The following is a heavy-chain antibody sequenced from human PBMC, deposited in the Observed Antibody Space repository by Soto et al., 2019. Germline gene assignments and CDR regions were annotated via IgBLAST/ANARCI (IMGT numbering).Heavy chain of an antibody. CDR3: ARDPLPADYYYYGMDV. V-gene: IGHV4-31*03. Sequence: SETLSLTCTVSGGSISSGGYYWSWIRQHPGKGLEWIGYIYYSGSTYYNPPLKSRVTISVDTSKNQFSLKLSSVTAADTAVYYCARDPLPADYYYYGMDVWGQGTTVTVSS. J-gene: IGHJ6*02. CDR2: IYYSGST. CDR1: GGSISSGGYY.